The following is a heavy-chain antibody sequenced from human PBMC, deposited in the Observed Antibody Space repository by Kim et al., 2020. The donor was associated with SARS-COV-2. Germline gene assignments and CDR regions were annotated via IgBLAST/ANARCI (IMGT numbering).Heavy chain of an antibody. J-gene: IGHJ3*02. CDR1: GFHFESYA. Sequence: GGSLRLSFAASGFHFESYAMSWVRQGTGDGLEWVSYIGGGGAISHHADPVKGRFTISRDNSKNTLYLQMRNLRGEDTAVYYCAKCSSSYGNDAFDIWGQGTLVSVSS. CDR3: AKCSSSYGNDAFDI. CDR2: IGGGGAIS. V-gene: IGHV3-23*01. D-gene: IGHD1-1*01.